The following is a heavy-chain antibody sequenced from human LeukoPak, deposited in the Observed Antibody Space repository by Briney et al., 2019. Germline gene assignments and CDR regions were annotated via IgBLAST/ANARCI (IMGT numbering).Heavy chain of an antibody. V-gene: IGHV3-30*02. CDR2: IRYDGNIK. Sequence: GSLRLSCAASGFIFGSYGMHWVRQVPGKGLEWVAYIRYDGNIKYYADSVKGRFTISRDNAKDTLYLQMNSLRGEDTAVYYCAKDPGAAVPGYYMDVWGKGTTVTVSS. CDR1: GFIFGSYG. CDR3: AKDPGAAVPGYYMDV. D-gene: IGHD6-13*01. J-gene: IGHJ6*03.